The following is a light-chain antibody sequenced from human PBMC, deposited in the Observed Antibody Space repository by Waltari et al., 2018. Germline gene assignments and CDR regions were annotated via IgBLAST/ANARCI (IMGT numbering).Light chain of an antibody. J-gene: IGLJ3*02. CDR3: SSYSSSSTPWV. CDR1: SSDVGGYNY. V-gene: IGLV2-14*01. CDR2: DVS. Sequence: QSALTQPASVSGSPGQSTTISCTGTSSDVGGYNYVSWYQQHPGKAPKPMIYDVSNRPSGVSNRFSGSKSGNTASLTISGLQAEDEADYYCSSYSSSSTPWVFGGGTKLTVL.